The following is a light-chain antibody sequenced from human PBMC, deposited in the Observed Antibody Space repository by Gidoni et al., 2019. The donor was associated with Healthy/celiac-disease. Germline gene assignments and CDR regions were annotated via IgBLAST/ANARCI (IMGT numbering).Light chain of an antibody. Sequence: QSVLTQPPSVSGAPGQRVTIPCTGSSSNIGAGYDVHWYQQLPGTAPKLLIYGNSNRPSGVPDRFSGSKSGTSASLAITGLQAEDEADYYCQSYDSSLSGPPWVFGGGTKLTVL. J-gene: IGLJ3*02. CDR2: GNS. CDR3: QSYDSSLSGPPWV. V-gene: IGLV1-40*01. CDR1: SSNIGAGYD.